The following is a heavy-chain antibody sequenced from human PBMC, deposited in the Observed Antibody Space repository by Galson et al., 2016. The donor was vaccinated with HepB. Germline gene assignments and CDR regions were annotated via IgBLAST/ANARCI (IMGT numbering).Heavy chain of an antibody. V-gene: IGHV3-21*01. Sequence: SLRLSCAVSGFTFSSYSMNWVRQTPGKGLEWVSSISSGGDYIYYADSLKGRFTISRDNARTSLFLQMDSLRADDTAVYYCTRERAPGEGRNDVDYWGQGTLVTVSS. CDR1: GFTFSSYS. D-gene: IGHD1-1*01. CDR3: TRERAPGEGRNDVDY. J-gene: IGHJ4*02. CDR2: ISSGGDYI.